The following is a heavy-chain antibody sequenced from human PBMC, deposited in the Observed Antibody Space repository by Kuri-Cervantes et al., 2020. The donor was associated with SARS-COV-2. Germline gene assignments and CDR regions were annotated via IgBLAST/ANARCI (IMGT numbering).Heavy chain of an antibody. Sequence: LRLSCTVSGGSISSGDYYWNWIRQPPGKGLEWIGYIYYSGSTYYNPSLKSRVTISVDTSKNQFSLKLSSMTAADTAVYYCARSGRVYDYYYYYMDVWGKGTTVTVSS. CDR2: IYYSGST. V-gene: IGHV4-30-4*08. CDR3: ARSGRVYDYYYYYMDV. CDR1: GGSISSGDYY. J-gene: IGHJ6*03. D-gene: IGHD1-26*01.